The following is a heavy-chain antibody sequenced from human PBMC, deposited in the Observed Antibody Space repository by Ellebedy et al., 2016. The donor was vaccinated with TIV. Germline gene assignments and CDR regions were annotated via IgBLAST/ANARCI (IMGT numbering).Heavy chain of an antibody. V-gene: IGHV4-39*01. J-gene: IGHJ4*02. D-gene: IGHD3-22*01. CDR1: GGSISSSSYY. Sequence: SETLSLTXTVSGGSISSSSYYWGWIRQPPGKGLEWIGSIYYSGSTYYNPSLKSRVTISVDTSKNQFSLKLSSVTAADTAVYYCARIGDDSSGIDYWGQGTLVTVSS. CDR3: ARIGDDSSGIDY. CDR2: IYYSGST.